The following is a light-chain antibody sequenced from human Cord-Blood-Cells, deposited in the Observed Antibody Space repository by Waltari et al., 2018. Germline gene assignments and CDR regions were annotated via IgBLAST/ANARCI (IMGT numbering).Light chain of an antibody. CDR3: QQLNSYPIT. Sequence: DIQLTQSQSFLSASVGDRVTITCRASQSISSYLAWYKQKPGKAPKLLIYAASTLQSGVPSRFSGSGSGTEFTLTISSLQPEDFATYYCQQLNSYPITFGQGTRLEI. J-gene: IGKJ5*01. V-gene: IGKV1-9*01. CDR2: AAS. CDR1: QSISSY.